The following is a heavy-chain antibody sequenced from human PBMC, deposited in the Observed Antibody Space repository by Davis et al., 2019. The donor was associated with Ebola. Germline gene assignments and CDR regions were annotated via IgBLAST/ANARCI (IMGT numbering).Heavy chain of an antibody. V-gene: IGHV4-34*01. CDR3: ARDGGSSSPFDY. J-gene: IGHJ4*02. CDR2: INHSGST. D-gene: IGHD6-13*01. CDR1: GGSISSHY. Sequence: PGGSLRLSCTVSGGSISSHYWSWIRQPPGKGLEWIGEINHSGSTNYNPSLKSRVTISVDTSKNQFSLKLSSVTAADTAVYYCARDGGSSSPFDYWGQGTLVTVSS.